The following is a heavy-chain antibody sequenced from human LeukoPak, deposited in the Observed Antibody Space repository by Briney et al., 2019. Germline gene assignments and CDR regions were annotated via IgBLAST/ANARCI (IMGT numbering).Heavy chain of an antibody. CDR3: ARGDGSSWFAY. Sequence: ASVKVSCKASGYTFTDNWMHWVRQAPGQGLEWIGLINTNSGATSNAQAFQGRVTMTRDTSISTAYVELGRLGLDDTAVYYCARGDGSSWFAYWGQGALVIVSS. J-gene: IGHJ5*01. CDR2: INTNSGAT. D-gene: IGHD6-13*01. V-gene: IGHV1-2*02. CDR1: GYTFTDNW.